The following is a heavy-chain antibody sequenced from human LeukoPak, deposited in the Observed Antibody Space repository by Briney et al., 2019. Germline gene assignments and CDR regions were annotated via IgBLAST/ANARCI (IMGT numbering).Heavy chain of an antibody. CDR3: ARQRVGGYYTDYYYMDV. J-gene: IGHJ6*03. D-gene: IGHD3-3*01. CDR2: IYPGDSDT. V-gene: IGHV5-51*01. Sequence: GESLKISCKGSGYSFTSYWIGWVRQMPGKGLEWMGIIYPGDSDTRYSPSFQGRVTISADKSISTAYLQWSSLKASDTAMYYCARQRVGGYYTDYYYMDVWSKGTTVTVSS. CDR1: GYSFTSYW.